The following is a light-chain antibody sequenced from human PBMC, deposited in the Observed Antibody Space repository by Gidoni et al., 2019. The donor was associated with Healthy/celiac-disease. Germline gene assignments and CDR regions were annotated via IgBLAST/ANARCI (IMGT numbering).Light chain of an antibody. CDR1: IRDAGGYNY. CDR3: SSYTSSSTRV. Sequence: QSALTQPASVSGSTGQSITISCNGTIRDAGGYNYVSWYQQPPGNAPKLMIYDVSKRPSGVSTRFSGSKSGNTASLTISPLPAEDEADYYCSSYTSSSTRVFGGGTKLTVL. V-gene: IGLV2-14*01. CDR2: DVS. J-gene: IGLJ3*02.